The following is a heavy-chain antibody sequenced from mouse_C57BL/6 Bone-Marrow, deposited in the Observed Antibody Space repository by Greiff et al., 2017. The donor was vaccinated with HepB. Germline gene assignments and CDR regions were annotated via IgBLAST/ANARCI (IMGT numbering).Heavy chain of an antibody. D-gene: IGHD1-1*01. Sequence: QVQLQQPGAELVMPGASVKLSCKASGYTFTSYWMHWVEQRPGQGLEWIGEIDPSDSYTNYNQKFKGKSTLTVDKSSSTAYMQLSSLTSEDSAVYYCASLYRGFAYWGQGTLVTVSA. CDR3: ASLYRGFAY. V-gene: IGHV1-69*01. CDR2: IDPSDSYT. CDR1: GYTFTSYW. J-gene: IGHJ3*01.